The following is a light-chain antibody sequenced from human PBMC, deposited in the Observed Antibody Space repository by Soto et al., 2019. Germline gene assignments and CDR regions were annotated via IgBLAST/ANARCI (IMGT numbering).Light chain of an antibody. J-gene: IGKJ1*01. CDR2: DAS. CDR1: QDISRS. Sequence: DIQLTQSPSTLSASVGDGVTITCRASQDISRSLAWYQQKPGKAPKFLMYDASTLESGVPSRFSGSGSATEFTLTITNLQPDDFATYYCKQYDTYWTFGQGTKVDIK. V-gene: IGKV1-5*01. CDR3: KQYDTYWT.